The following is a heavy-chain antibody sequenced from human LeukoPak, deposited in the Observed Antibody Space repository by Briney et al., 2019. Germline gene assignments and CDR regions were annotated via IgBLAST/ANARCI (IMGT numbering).Heavy chain of an antibody. Sequence: SGTLSLTCAASGGPISSSNWWSWVRQPPGKGLEWVGEIYHSGRTNYNPSLKSRVTISVDKSKNQFPLKLSSVTAADTAVYYCARVGAYYDILTGYPPDYYYYGMDVWGKGTTVTVSS. CDR3: ARVGAYYDILTGYPPDYYYYGMDV. CDR2: IYHSGRT. D-gene: IGHD3-9*01. CDR1: GGPISSSNW. V-gene: IGHV4-4*02. J-gene: IGHJ6*04.